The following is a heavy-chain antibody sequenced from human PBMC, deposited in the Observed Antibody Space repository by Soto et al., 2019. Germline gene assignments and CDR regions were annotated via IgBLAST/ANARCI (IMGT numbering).Heavy chain of an antibody. CDR1: GGSISSYY. CDR3: ARARDYDILTGYYPNWFDP. Sequence: SETLSLTCTVSGGSISSYYWNWIRQPPGKGLEWIGYIYYSGSTNYNPSLKSRVSISVDTSKNQFSLKLSSVTAADTAVYYCARARDYDILTGYYPNWFDPWGQGTLVTVSS. D-gene: IGHD3-9*01. J-gene: IGHJ5*02. V-gene: IGHV4-59*01. CDR2: IYYSGST.